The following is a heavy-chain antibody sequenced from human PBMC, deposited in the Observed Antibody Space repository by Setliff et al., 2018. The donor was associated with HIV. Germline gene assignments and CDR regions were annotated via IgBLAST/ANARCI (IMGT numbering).Heavy chain of an antibody. CDR2: IYYSGST. CDR1: GGSISSSSYY. Sequence: SSETLSLTCTVSGGSISSSSYYWGWIRQPPGKGLEWIGSIYYSGSTYYNPSLKSRVTISVDTSKNQFSLKLSSVTAADTAMYYCARHHSSDPLRRWDSYYYMDVWGKGTTVTVSS. J-gene: IGHJ6*03. D-gene: IGHD6-19*01. V-gene: IGHV4-39*01. CDR3: ARHHSSDPLRRWDSYYYMDV.